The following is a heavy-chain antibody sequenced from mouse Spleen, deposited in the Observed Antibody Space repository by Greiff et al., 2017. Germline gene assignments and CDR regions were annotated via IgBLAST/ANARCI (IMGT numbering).Heavy chain of an antibody. CDR2: IHPNSGST. Sequence: QVQLQQPGAELVKPGASVKLSCKASGYTFTSYWMHWVKQRPGQGLEWIGMIHPNSGSTNYNEKFKSKATLTVDKSSSTAYMQLSSLTSEYSDVFYYSNQYSGYAFDYWGQGTPVTVSS. D-gene: IGHD5-1-1*01. J-gene: IGHJ4*01. V-gene: IGHV1-64*01. CDR1: GYTFTSYW. CDR3: SNQYSGYAFDY.